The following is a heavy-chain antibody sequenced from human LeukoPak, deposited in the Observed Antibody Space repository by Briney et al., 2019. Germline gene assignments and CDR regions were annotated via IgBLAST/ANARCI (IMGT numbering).Heavy chain of an antibody. Sequence: SETLSLTCTVSGGSISSYYWSWIRQPAGKGLEWIGRIYTSGSTNYNPSLKSRVTMSVDTSKNQFSLKLSSVTAADMAVYYCARGYMKSSGYYRYPYYYYYMDVWGKGTTVTVSS. V-gene: IGHV4-4*07. CDR2: IYTSGST. CDR1: GGSISSYY. J-gene: IGHJ6*03. D-gene: IGHD3-22*01. CDR3: ARGYMKSSGYYRYPYYYYYMDV.